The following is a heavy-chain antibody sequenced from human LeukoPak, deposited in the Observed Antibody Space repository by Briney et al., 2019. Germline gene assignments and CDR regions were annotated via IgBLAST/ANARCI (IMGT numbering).Heavy chain of an antibody. CDR1: GGSFSGYY. V-gene: IGHV4-34*01. CDR3: ATGEEGTFDY. J-gene: IGHJ4*02. CDR2: INHSGST. Sequence: PLETLSLTCAVYGGSFSGYYWSWIRQPPGKGLEWIGEINHSGSTNYNPSLKSRVTISVDTSKNQFSLKLSSVTAADTAVYYCATGEEGTFDYWGQGTLVTVSS. D-gene: IGHD3-10*01.